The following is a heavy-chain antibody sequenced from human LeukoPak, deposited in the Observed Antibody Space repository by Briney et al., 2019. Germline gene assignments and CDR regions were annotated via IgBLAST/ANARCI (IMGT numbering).Heavy chain of an antibody. CDR1: GYSFTDYY. J-gene: IGHJ5*02. V-gene: IGHV1-2*02. CDR3: ARADRLHGGPYLIGP. D-gene: IGHD2-21*01. Sequence: ASVKVSCKTSGYSFTDYYMHWVRQAPGQGLEWMGWINPNSGGTSSAQKFQGRVTMTRDTSITTVYMEVSWLTSDDTAIYYCARADRLHGGPYLIGPWGQGTLVTVSS. CDR2: INPNSGGT.